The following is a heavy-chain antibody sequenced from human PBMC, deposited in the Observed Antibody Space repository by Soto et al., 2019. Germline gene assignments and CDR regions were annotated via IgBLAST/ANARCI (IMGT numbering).Heavy chain of an antibody. D-gene: IGHD2-21*02. CDR2: VNSDESTT. CDR3: VCFECGRTAVVTAMEANGY. CDR1: GFTFSSYW. V-gene: IGHV3-74*01. J-gene: IGHJ4*02. Sequence: VQLVASGGGLVQPGGSLRLSCAASGFTFSSYWMHWVRQGPGKGRVWVSRVNSDESTTSYADPVKGRFTISRDNAKNTLYLQMSSLRVEDTALYYCVCFECGRTAVVTAMEANGYWGQGTLVTVSS.